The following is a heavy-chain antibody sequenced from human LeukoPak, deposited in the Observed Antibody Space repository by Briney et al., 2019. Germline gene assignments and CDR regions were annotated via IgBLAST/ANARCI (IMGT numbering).Heavy chain of an antibody. CDR3: ARKAITVTTFDY. D-gene: IGHD4-17*01. J-gene: IGHJ4*02. CDR2: ISRDGGTI. CDR1: GFTYSTYS. V-gene: IGHV3-48*04. Sequence: GGSLRLSCAASGFTYSTYSMNRVRQAPGKGLEWVSFISRDGGTIDYADSVKGRFTISRDNAKNSLYLQMNSLRGEDAAVYYCARKAITVTTFDYWGQGTLVTVSS.